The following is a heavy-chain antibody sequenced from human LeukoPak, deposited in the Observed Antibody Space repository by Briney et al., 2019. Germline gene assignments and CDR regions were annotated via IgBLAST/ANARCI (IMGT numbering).Heavy chain of an antibody. CDR2: TNPGGSNT. J-gene: IGHJ4*02. Sequence: GGSLRLSCAASGFTFSNYWMHWVRQVPGKGLVWVSRTNPGGSNTAYADSVKGRFTISRDNARNTLYLQMDSLRAEDTAVYYCARASGWYRSGDYWGQGTLVTVSS. CDR1: GFTFSNYW. CDR3: ARASGWYRSGDY. V-gene: IGHV3-74*01. D-gene: IGHD6-19*01.